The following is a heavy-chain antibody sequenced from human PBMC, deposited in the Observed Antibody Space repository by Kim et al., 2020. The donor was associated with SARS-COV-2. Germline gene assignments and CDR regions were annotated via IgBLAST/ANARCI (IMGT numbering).Heavy chain of an antibody. D-gene: IGHD6-13*01. J-gene: IGHJ4*02. V-gene: IGHV3-15*01. CDR2: IKSKIDGGTT. CDR1: GFTFSNAW. CDR3: TTGSQQLVLHY. Sequence: GGSLRLSCAASGFTFSNAWMSWVRQAPGKGLEWFGRIKSKIDGGTTDYAAPVKGRFTISRDGSKNTLYLQMNSLKTEDTAVYYCTTGSQQLVLHYWGQGTLVTVSS.